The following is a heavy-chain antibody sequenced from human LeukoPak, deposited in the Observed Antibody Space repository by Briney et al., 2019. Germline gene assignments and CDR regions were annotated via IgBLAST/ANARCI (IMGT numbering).Heavy chain of an antibody. V-gene: IGHV3-9*01. CDR3: AKDMRPDYGEGRGFDY. CDR2: ISWNSGSI. CDR1: GFIFDDYA. Sequence: GRSLRLSCAASGFIFDDYAMHWVRQAPGKGLEWVSGISWNSGSIGYADSVKGRFTISRDNAKTSLYLQMNGLRAEDTALYYCAKDMRPDYGEGRGFDYWGQGTLVTVSS. J-gene: IGHJ4*02. D-gene: IGHD4-17*01.